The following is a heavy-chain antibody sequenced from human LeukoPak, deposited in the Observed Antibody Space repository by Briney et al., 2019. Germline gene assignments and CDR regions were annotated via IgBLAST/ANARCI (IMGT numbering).Heavy chain of an antibody. CDR1: GGSISSYY. V-gene: IGHV4-59*08. CDR3: ARHQKKAKKYNWFDP. CDR2: IYYSRST. J-gene: IGHJ5*02. Sequence: SETLSLTCTVSGGSISSYYWSWIRQPPGKGLEWIGYIYYSRSTNYNPSLKSRVTISVDTSKNQFSLKLSSVTAADTAVYYCARHQKKAKKYNWFDPWGRGTLVTVSS.